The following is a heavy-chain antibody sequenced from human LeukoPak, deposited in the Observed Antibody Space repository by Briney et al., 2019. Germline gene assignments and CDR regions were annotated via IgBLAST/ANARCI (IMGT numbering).Heavy chain of an antibody. D-gene: IGHD6-19*01. V-gene: IGHV3-23*01. CDR2: IFVSGGAT. CDR1: GFTFSSYA. J-gene: IGHJ4*02. CDR3: AKDPGYSSGWLDH. Sequence: GGSLRLSCAASGFTFSSYAMTWVRQAPGKGLEWVSTIFVSGGATYYADSVKGRFGISRDNSKNTVYLQMNSLRAEDTAVYYCAKDPGYSSGWLDHWGQGNLVTVSS.